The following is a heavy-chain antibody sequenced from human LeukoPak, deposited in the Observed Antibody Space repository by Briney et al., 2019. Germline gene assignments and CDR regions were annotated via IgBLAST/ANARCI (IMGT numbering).Heavy chain of an antibody. CDR2: IYYSGST. CDR1: GGSISSSSYY. Sequence: PSETLSLTCTVSGGSISSSSYYWGWIRQPPGKGLEWIGSIYYSGSTYYNPSLKSRVTISVDTSKNQFSLKLSSVTAADTAVYYCARDARLTIFGAQYNRYYYYGMDVWGQGTTVTVSS. V-gene: IGHV4-39*02. J-gene: IGHJ6*02. CDR3: ARDARLTIFGAQYNRYYYYGMDV. D-gene: IGHD3-3*01.